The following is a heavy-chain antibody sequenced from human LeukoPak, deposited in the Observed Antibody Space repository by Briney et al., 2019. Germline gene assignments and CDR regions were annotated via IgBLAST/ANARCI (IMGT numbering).Heavy chain of an antibody. V-gene: IGHV3-23*01. J-gene: IGHJ4*02. Sequence: GGSLRLSCAASGFTFINSAMSWVRQAPGKGLEWVSGITGSGGRTYYSDSVKGRFTISRDNSKNTLYLQMNSLRAEDTAIYYCARENWVYNWKYDSSGSGINYWGQGTLVTVSS. CDR2: ITGSGGRT. D-gene: IGHD3-22*01. CDR1: GFTFINSA. CDR3: ARENWVYNWKYDSSGSGINY.